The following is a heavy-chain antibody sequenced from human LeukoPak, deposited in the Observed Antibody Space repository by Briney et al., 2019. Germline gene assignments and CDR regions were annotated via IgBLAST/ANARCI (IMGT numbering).Heavy chain of an antibody. CDR3: VSSWRSGSYYFDY. V-gene: IGHV4-61*02. Sequence: SETLSLTCTVSGGSISSAGYYWSWVRQPAGKGLEWIGRIYTSGNTNYNPSLKSRVTISVDTSKNHFSLKLISVTAADTAVYYCVSSWRSGSYYFDYWGQGTLVTVSS. CDR2: IYTSGNT. CDR1: GGSISSAGYY. D-gene: IGHD3-10*01. J-gene: IGHJ4*02.